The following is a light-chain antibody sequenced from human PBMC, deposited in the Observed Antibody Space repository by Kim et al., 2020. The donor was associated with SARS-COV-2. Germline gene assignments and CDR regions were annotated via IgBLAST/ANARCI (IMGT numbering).Light chain of an antibody. Sequence: GPSVTISRTGTSSDVGGYNYVSWYQHHPGKAPKVMIYEVSKRPSGVPDRFSGSKSGNTASLTVSGLQAEDEAYYYCSSYAHSNNLVFGGGTQLTVL. CDR3: SSYAHSNNLV. CDR1: SSDVGGYNY. CDR2: EVS. J-gene: IGLJ2*01. V-gene: IGLV2-8*01.